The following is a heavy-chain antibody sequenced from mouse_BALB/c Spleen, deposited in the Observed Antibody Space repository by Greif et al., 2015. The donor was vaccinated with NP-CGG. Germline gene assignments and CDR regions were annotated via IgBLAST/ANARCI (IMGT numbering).Heavy chain of an antibody. CDR2: ISSGSSTI. V-gene: IGHV5-17*02. J-gene: IGHJ4*01. CDR3: ARSGWDYAMDY. D-gene: IGHD1-1*02. CDR1: GFTFSSFG. Sequence: EVQRVESGGGLVQPGGSRKLSCAASGFTFSSFGMHWVRQAPEKGLEWVAYISSGSSTIYYADTVKGRFTISRDNPKNTLFLQMTSLRSEDTAMYYCARSGWDYAMDYWGQGTSVTVSS.